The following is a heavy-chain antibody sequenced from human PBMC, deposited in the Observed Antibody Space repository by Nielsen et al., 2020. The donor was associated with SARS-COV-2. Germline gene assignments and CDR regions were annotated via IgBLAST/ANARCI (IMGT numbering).Heavy chain of an antibody. V-gene: IGHV1-8*01. Sequence: VSVKVSCKASGYTFTSYDINWVRQATGQGLEWMGWMNPNSGNTGYAQKFQGRVTMTRNTSISTAYMELSSLRSEDTAVYYCARVRGRYDYVWGSYRYRTNFDYWGQGTLVTVSS. D-gene: IGHD3-16*02. J-gene: IGHJ4*02. CDR3: ARVRGRYDYVWGSYRYRTNFDY. CDR1: GYTFTSYD. CDR2: MNPNSGNT.